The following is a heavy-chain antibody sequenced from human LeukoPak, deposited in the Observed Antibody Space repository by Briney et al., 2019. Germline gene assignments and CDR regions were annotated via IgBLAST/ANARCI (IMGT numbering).Heavy chain of an antibody. J-gene: IGHJ4*02. CDR1: GFTFSNNW. Sequence: GGSLRLSCAGSGFTFSNNWMHWVRQVPGKGLEWVAHINSDGSVTNYADSVKGRFTSSRDNDKTTVYLQMNSLRVEDTAVYYCVRDAWWGSNVFNNWGQGTLVTVSS. D-gene: IGHD2-8*02. CDR2: INSDGSVT. CDR3: VRDAWWGSNVFNN. V-gene: IGHV3-74*01.